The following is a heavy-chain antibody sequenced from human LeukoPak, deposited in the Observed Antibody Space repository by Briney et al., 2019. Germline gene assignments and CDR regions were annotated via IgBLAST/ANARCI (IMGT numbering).Heavy chain of an antibody. Sequence: PGGSLRLSCAASGFTFSSYSMNWVRQAPGKGLEWVSSISSSSSYIYYADSVKGRFTISRDNAKNSLYLQMNSLRAEDTAVYYCARPQNYYDTRSYAFDIWGQGTMVTVSS. V-gene: IGHV3-21*01. CDR3: ARPQNYYDTRSYAFDI. CDR2: ISSSSSYI. D-gene: IGHD3-22*01. CDR1: GFTFSSYS. J-gene: IGHJ3*02.